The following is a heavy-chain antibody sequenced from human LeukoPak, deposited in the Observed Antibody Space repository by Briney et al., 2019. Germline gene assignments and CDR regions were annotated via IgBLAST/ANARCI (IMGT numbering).Heavy chain of an antibody. CDR2: IYSDGST. Sequence: GGSLRLSCAASGFTVSTNQMSWVRQAPGKGLEWVSSIYSDGSTFHADSVKGRFTISRDNSKNTVYLQMNSLRDEDTAVYYCAFGPTWTGLFQHWGLGTLVTVSS. J-gene: IGHJ1*01. D-gene: IGHD3-16*01. V-gene: IGHV3-53*01. CDR3: AFGPTWTGLFQH. CDR1: GFTVSTNQ.